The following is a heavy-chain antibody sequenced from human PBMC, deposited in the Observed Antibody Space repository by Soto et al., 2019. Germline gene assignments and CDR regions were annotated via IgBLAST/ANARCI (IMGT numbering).Heavy chain of an antibody. D-gene: IGHD3-9*01. V-gene: IGHV3-23*01. CDR1: GLTFSNYA. J-gene: IGHJ6*02. Sequence: EVKLLESGGGFIQPGGSLRLSCTASGLTFSNYAMSWVRQAPGKGLELVSFISGGGGSSYSADSVKGRFTVSRDNLKNTLSLQMNSLRVEDTAVYYCVKLLRSWYGHNALDVWGQGTTVTVSS. CDR3: VKLLRSWYGHNALDV. CDR2: ISGGGGSS.